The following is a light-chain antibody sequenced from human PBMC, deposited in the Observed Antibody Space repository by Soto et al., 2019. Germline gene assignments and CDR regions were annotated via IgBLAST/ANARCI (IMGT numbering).Light chain of an antibody. CDR1: QSISSW. Sequence: DIQMTQSPSTLSASVGDRVTITCRASQSISSWLAWYQQKPGQAPKLLIYDASSLESGVPSRFSGSGSAKEFPLSRSSLHPYDFATYYCQRYNSSPTFGGGPKVEI. V-gene: IGKV1-5*01. J-gene: IGKJ4*02. CDR3: QRYNSSPT. CDR2: DAS.